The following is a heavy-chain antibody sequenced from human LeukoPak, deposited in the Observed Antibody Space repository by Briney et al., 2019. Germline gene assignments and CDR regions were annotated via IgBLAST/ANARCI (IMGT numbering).Heavy chain of an antibody. CDR3: ARDRVTGTRRTDY. Sequence: GGSLRLSCAASGFTFSNSAMSWVRQAPGKGLEWVSAINGGGGSTYYADSVKGRFTISRDNAKNSLYLQMNSLRAEDTAVYYCARDRVTGTRRTDYWGQGTLVTVSS. CDR1: GFTFSNSA. V-gene: IGHV3-23*01. CDR2: INGGGGST. J-gene: IGHJ4*02. D-gene: IGHD1-20*01.